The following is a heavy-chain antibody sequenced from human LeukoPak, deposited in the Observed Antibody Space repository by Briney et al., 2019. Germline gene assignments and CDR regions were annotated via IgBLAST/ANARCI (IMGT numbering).Heavy chain of an antibody. Sequence: GASVKVSCKASGYSSTSYDINWVRQATGQGLEWMGWMNPNSGNTGYAQKFQGRVTMTRNTSISTAYMELSRLRSEDTAVYYCARDSGNIAGGFDPWGQGTLVTVSS. CDR3: ARDSGNIAGGFDP. CDR2: MNPNSGNT. V-gene: IGHV1-8*01. D-gene: IGHD6-13*01. CDR1: GYSSTSYD. J-gene: IGHJ5*02.